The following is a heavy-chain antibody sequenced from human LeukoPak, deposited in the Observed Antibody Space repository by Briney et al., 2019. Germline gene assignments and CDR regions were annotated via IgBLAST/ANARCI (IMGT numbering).Heavy chain of an antibody. CDR2: IWYDGSDK. CDR1: GFIFNTYD. Sequence: GGSLKLSCAASGFIFNTYDMHWVRQAPGKGLEWVAVIWYDGSDKYYADSVKGRFTISRDNSKDTLYLQMNSLRAEDTAVYYCTRAVAADDFSPGYWGQGTLLTVSS. D-gene: IGHD3/OR15-3a*01. CDR3: TRAVAADDFSPGY. V-gene: IGHV3-33*01. J-gene: IGHJ4*02.